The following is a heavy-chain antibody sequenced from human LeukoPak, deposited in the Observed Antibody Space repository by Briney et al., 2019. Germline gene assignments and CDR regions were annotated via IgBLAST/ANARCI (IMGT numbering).Heavy chain of an antibody. V-gene: IGHV4-59*01. CDR1: GGSISSYY. Sequence: PSETLSLTCTVSGGSISSYYWSWIRQPPGKGLEWIGYIYYSGSTNYNPSLKSRVTISVDTSKNQFSLKLSSVTAADTAVYYCARGGCSSTSCATDWFDPWGQGTLDTVSS. J-gene: IGHJ5*02. CDR3: ARGGCSSTSCATDWFDP. D-gene: IGHD2-2*01. CDR2: IYYSGST.